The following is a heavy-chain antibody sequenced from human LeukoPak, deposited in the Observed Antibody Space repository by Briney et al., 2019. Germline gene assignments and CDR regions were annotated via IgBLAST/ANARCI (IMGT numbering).Heavy chain of an antibody. CDR2: IYYSGST. CDR3: AREGPYDFWSGYLGY. Sequence: SETLSLTCTVSGGSISSYYWSWIRQPPGKGLEWIGYIYYSGSTNYNPSLKSRVTISVDTSKNQFSLKLSSVTAADTAVYYCAREGPYDFWSGYLGYWGQGTLVAVSS. V-gene: IGHV4-59*01. CDR1: GGSISSYY. D-gene: IGHD3-3*01. J-gene: IGHJ4*02.